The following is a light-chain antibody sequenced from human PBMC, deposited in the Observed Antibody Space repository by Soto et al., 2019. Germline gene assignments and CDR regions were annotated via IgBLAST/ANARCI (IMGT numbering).Light chain of an antibody. V-gene: IGLV3-9*01. CDR2: RDS. CDR3: QVWDSSAYV. Sequence: SYALTQPLSVSVALGQTARITCGGNNIGSKNVHWYQQRPGQAPVLVLYRDSNRPSGIPERFSGSNSGNTATLTISRAQAGDEADYYCQVWDSSAYVFGTGTKVTVL. CDR1: NIGSKN. J-gene: IGLJ1*01.